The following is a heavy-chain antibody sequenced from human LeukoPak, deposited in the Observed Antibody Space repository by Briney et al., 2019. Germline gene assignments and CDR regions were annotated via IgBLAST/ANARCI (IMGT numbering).Heavy chain of an antibody. CDR2: ISGSGSKT. CDR1: GFTFSTRA. D-gene: IGHD5-18*01. J-gene: IGHJ3*02. CDR3: VKEPRGYSFSFDI. V-gene: IGHV3-23*01. Sequence: GGSLRLSCAASGFTFSTRAINWVRQAPGKGLEWVSAISGSGSKTFYADSVKGRFTISRDNPKNTLYLQMNSLRPEDTAVYYCVKEPRGYSFSFDIWGQGTMVTVSS.